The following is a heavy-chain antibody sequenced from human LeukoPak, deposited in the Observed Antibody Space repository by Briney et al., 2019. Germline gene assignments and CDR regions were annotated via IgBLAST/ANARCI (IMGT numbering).Heavy chain of an antibody. Sequence: GGSLRLSFAASGFTFDDYAMHWVRQAPGKGLEWVSGISWNSGSIGYADSVKGRFTISRDNAKNSLYLQMNSLRAEDMALYYCAKSVSTSHDAFDIWGQGTMVTVSS. V-gene: IGHV3-9*03. D-gene: IGHD2-2*01. CDR3: AKSVSTSHDAFDI. CDR2: ISWNSGSI. J-gene: IGHJ3*02. CDR1: GFTFDDYA.